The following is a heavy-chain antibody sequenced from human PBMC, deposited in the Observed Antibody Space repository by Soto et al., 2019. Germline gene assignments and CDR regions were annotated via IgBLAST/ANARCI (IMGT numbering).Heavy chain of an antibody. Sequence: ASVKVSCKASGYTFTGYYMHWVRQAPGQGLEWMGWINPNSGGTNYAQKFQGWVTMTRDTSISTAYMELSRLGSDDTAVYYCARDSSSWYLGGGFDPWGQGTLVTVSS. J-gene: IGHJ5*02. V-gene: IGHV1-2*04. CDR1: GYTFTGYY. D-gene: IGHD6-13*01. CDR2: INPNSGGT. CDR3: ARDSSSWYLGGGFDP.